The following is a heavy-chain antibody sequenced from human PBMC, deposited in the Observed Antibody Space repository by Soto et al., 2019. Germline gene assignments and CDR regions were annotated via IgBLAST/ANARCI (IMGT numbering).Heavy chain of an antibody. J-gene: IGHJ5*02. V-gene: IGHV4-59*08. CDR3: ARHVKVGDPIFGVVGGEFDP. Sequence: SETLSLTCTVSGGSISSYYWSWIRQPPGKGLEWIGYIYYSGSTNYNPSLKSRVTISVDTSKNQFSLKLSSVTAADTAVYYCARHVKVGDPIFGVVGGEFDPWGQGTLVTVSS. CDR2: IYYSGST. D-gene: IGHD3-3*01. CDR1: GGSISSYY.